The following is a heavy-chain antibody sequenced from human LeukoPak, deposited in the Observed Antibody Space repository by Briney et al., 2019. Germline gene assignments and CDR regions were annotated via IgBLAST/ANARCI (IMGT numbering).Heavy chain of an antibody. CDR2: IIPIFGTT. Sequence: SVKVSCKASGYTFTSYAISWVRQAPGQGLEWMGGIIPIFGTTNYAQKFQGRVTMTRDMSTSTVYMELSSLTSEDTAVYYCAREMGVGSTMGYFYYWGRGTLVTVSS. D-gene: IGHD1-26*01. V-gene: IGHV1-69*05. CDR1: GYTFTSYA. CDR3: AREMGVGSTMGYFYY. J-gene: IGHJ4*02.